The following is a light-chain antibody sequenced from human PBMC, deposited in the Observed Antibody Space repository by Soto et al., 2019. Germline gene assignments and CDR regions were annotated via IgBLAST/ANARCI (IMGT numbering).Light chain of an antibody. J-gene: IGLJ2*01. CDR1: SSNIGSNT. CDR2: SNS. Sequence: QAVVTQPPSASGTPEQRVTISCSGSSSNIGSNTVNWYQQFPGTAPKLLIYSNSRRPSGVPDRFSGSKSGTSASLAISGLQSEDEADYYCAAWDDSLNGPVFGGGTKVTVL. CDR3: AAWDDSLNGPV. V-gene: IGLV1-44*01.